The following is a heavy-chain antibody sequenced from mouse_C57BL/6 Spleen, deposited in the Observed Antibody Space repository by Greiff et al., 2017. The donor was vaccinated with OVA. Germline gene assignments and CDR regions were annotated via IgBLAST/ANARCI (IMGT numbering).Heavy chain of an antibody. CDR2: IDPSDSET. D-gene: IGHD1-1*01. Sequence: QVQLQQPGAELVRPGSSVKLSCKASGYTFTSYWMHWVKQRPIQGLEWIGNIDPSDSETHYNQKFKDKATLTVDKSSSTAYMQLSSLTSEDSAVYYWARPDGSSAWFAYWGQGTLVTVSA. CDR1: GYTFTSYW. V-gene: IGHV1-52*01. J-gene: IGHJ3*01. CDR3: ARPDGSSAWFAY.